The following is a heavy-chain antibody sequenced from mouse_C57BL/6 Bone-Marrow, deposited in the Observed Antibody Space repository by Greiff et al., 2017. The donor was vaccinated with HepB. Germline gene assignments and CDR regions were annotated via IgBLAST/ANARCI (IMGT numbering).Heavy chain of an antibody. Sequence: EVKLEESGPELVKPGASVKIPCKASGYTFTDYNMDWVKQSHGKSLEWIGDINPNNGGTIYNQKFKGKATLTVDKSSSTAYMELRSLTSEDTAVYYCARNGYYVKWYFDVWGTGTTVTVSS. J-gene: IGHJ1*03. V-gene: IGHV1-18*01. CDR2: INPNNGGT. CDR3: ARNGYYVKWYFDV. D-gene: IGHD2-3*01. CDR1: GYTFTDYN.